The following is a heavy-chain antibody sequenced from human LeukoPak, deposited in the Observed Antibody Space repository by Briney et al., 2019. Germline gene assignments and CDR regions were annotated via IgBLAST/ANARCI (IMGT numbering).Heavy chain of an antibody. CDR1: GGTFSSYA. Sequence: ASVKVSCKASGGTFSSYAISWVRQAPGQGLEWMEGIIPIFGTANYAQKFQGRVTVTADESTSTAYMELSSLRSEDTAVYYCARDRGDGYNFITDYWGQGTLVTVSS. D-gene: IGHD5-24*01. CDR3: ARDRGDGYNFITDY. V-gene: IGHV1-69*13. CDR2: IIPIFGTA. J-gene: IGHJ4*02.